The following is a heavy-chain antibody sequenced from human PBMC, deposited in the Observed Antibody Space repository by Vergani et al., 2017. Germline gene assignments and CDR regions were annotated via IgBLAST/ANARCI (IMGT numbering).Heavy chain of an antibody. CDR2: IYYSGST. Sequence: QVQLQESGPGLVKPSETLSLTCTVSGVSISSYYWSWIRQPPGKGLEWIGYIYYSGSTNYNPSLKSRVTISVDTSKNQFSLKLSSVTAADTAVYYCARVAATRGYYYYYMDVWGKGTTVTVSS. D-gene: IGHD2-15*01. CDR3: ARVAATRGYYYYYMDV. V-gene: IGHV4-59*01. J-gene: IGHJ6*03. CDR1: GVSISSYY.